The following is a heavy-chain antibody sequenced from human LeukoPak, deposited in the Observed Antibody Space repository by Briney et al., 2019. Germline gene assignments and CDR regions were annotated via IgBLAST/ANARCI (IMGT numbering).Heavy chain of an antibody. V-gene: IGHV4-59*06. CDR3: ARDLGGVVYFDY. CDR1: GGSISSYY. D-gene: IGHD3-16*01. Sequence: SETLSLTCTVSGGSISSYYWSWIRQHPGKGLEWIGYIYYSGSTYYNPSLKSRVTISVDTSKNQFSLKLSSVTAADTAVYYCARDLGGVVYFDYWGQGTLVTVSS. J-gene: IGHJ4*02. CDR2: IYYSGST.